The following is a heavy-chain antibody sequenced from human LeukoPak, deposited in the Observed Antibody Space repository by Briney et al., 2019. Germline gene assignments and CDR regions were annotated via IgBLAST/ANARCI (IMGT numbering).Heavy chain of an antibody. CDR2: ISYDGSNK. CDR3: AIDADYYSGMDV. V-gene: IGHV3-30*04. Sequence: PGRSLRLSCAASGLTFSSYAMHWVRQAPGKGLEWVAVISYDGSNKYYADSVKGRFTIYRDNSKNTLYLQMNSLRAEDTAVYYCAIDADYYSGMDVWGKGTTVTVSS. CDR1: GLTFSSYA. J-gene: IGHJ6*04.